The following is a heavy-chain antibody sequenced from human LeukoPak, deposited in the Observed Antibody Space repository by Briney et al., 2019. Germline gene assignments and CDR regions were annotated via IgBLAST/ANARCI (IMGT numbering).Heavy chain of an antibody. Sequence: GRSLRLSCAASGFIFNSFAMHWVRQAPGKGLEWVALISYDGSNKYYSDSVKGRFTISRDNARNSLYLEMNSLRAEDTAVYYCARDYWRSIDHWGQGTLVTVSS. CDR3: ARDYWRSIDH. J-gene: IGHJ4*02. D-gene: IGHD1-1*01. V-gene: IGHV3-30-3*01. CDR1: GFIFNSFA. CDR2: ISYDGSNK.